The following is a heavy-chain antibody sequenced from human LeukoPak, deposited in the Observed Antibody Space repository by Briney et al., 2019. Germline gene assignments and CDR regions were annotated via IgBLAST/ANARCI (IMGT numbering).Heavy chain of an antibody. D-gene: IGHD2-2*01. J-gene: IGHJ6*02. CDR3: ARDLVYCSSTSCYGGGYYGMDV. CDR2: IKQDGGEK. Sequence: GGSLRLSCAASGFTFSSYWMSWVRQAPGKGLEWVANIKQDGGEKYYVDSVKGRFTISRDNAKNSLYLQMNSLRAEDTAVYYCARDLVYCSSTSCYGGGYYGMDVWGQGTTVTVSS. CDR1: GFTFSSYW. V-gene: IGHV3-7*04.